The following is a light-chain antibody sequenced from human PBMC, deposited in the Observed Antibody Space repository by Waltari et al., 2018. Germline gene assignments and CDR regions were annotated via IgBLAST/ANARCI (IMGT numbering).Light chain of an antibody. J-gene: IGLJ2*01. CDR2: KDA. CDR1: ALPKQF. Sequence: SYELTQPPSVSLSPGQTARITCSGDALPKQFAYWYQQKPGQAPVLVMFKDAERPSGIPERFSASSSGTTATLTISGVQADDEADYYCQSVDNSGYSVVFGGGTKLTVL. V-gene: IGLV3-25*02. CDR3: QSVDNSGYSVV.